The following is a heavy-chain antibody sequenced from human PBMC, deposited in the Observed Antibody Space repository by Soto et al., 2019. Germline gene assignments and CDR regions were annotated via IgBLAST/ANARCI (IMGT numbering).Heavy chain of an antibody. CDR2: ISSSSSTI. Sequence: GGSLRLSCAASGFTFSSYSMNWVRQAPGKGLEWVSYISSSSSTIYYADSVKGRFTISRDNAKNSLYLQMNSLRAEDTAVYYCARDRVANLVDYWGQGTLVTVSS. V-gene: IGHV3-48*04. J-gene: IGHJ4*02. CDR3: ARDRVANLVDY. CDR1: GFTFSSYS.